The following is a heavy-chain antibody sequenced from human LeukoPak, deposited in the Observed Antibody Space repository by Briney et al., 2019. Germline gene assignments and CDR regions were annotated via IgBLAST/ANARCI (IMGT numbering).Heavy chain of an antibody. CDR1: GFTFDDYA. CDR3: AKGAGGIAVAGTGGSYFDY. V-gene: IGHV3-9*03. Sequence: PGGSLRLSCAASGFTFDDYAMHWVRQAPGKGLEWVSGISWNSGSIDYADSVKGRFTISRDNAKNSLYLQMNSLRAEDMALYYCAKGAGGIAVAGTGGSYFDYWGQGTLVTVSS. J-gene: IGHJ4*02. D-gene: IGHD6-19*01. CDR2: ISWNSGSI.